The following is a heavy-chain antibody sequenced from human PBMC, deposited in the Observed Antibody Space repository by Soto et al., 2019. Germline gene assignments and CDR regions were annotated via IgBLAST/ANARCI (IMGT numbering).Heavy chain of an antibody. V-gene: IGHV5-10-1*01. CDR1: GYSFTSYW. CDR2: IDPSDSYT. D-gene: IGHD2-15*01. Sequence: PGESLKISCKGSGYSFTSYWISGVRQMPGKGLEWMGRIDPSDSYTNYSPSFQGHVTISADKSISTAYLQWSSLKASDTAMYYCARHDIVVVVAATGLNWFDPWGQGTLVTVSS. CDR3: ARHDIVVVVAATGLNWFDP. J-gene: IGHJ5*02.